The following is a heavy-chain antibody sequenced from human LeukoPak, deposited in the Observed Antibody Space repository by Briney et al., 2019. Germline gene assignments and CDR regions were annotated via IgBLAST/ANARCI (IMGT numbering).Heavy chain of an antibody. J-gene: IGHJ4*02. V-gene: IGHV3-33*01. CDR2: IWYDGSNK. CDR3: ARARLIFDY. CDR1: GFTFSSYG. Sequence: GGSLRLSCAASGFTFSSYGMHWVRQVPGKGLEWVAVIWYDGSNKYYADSVKGRFTISRDNSKNTLYLQMNSLRAEDTAVYYCARARLIFDYWGQGTLVTVSS.